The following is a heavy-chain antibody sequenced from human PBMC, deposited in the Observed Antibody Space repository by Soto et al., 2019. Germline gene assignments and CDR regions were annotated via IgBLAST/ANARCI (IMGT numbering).Heavy chain of an antibody. CDR3: AREGSTIRNYDYYYYGMDV. CDR2: ISVFKGTT. Sequence: ASVKVSCKASGYTFTSYGVSWVRQAPGQGFEWMGWISVFKGTTNYAQKFQGRVTMTTDTSTSTAHMELRSLRSDDTAVYYCAREGSTIRNYDYYYYGMDVWGQGTTVTVSS. D-gene: IGHD5-12*01. V-gene: IGHV1-18*01. CDR1: GYTFTSYG. J-gene: IGHJ6*02.